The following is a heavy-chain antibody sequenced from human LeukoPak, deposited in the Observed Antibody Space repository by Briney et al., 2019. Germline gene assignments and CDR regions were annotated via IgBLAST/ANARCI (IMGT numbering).Heavy chain of an antibody. CDR3: ARGVVPGAVVGFDP. V-gene: IGHV4-59*01. CDR2: IFYSGST. J-gene: IGHJ5*02. CDR1: GGSISIYY. D-gene: IGHD2-2*01. Sequence: SETLSLTCTVSGGSISIYYWSWIRQPPGKGLERIGYIFYSGSTNYNPSLKSRVAISADTSKNQFTLKLSSVTAADTAVYYCARGVVPGAVVGFDPWGQGTLVTVPS.